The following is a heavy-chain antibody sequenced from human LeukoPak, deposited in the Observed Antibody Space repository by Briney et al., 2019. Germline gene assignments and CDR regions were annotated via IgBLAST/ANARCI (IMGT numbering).Heavy chain of an antibody. D-gene: IGHD6-19*01. J-gene: IGHJ4*02. CDR2: ISAYNGNT. CDR3: ARGGSSGWYYY. Sequence: SXXXSWVRQAPGQGLEWMGWISAYNGNTNYAQKLQGRVTMTTDTSTSTAYMELRSLRSDDTAVYYCARGGSSGWYYYWGQGTLVTVSS. V-gene: IGHV1-18*01. CDR1: SXX.